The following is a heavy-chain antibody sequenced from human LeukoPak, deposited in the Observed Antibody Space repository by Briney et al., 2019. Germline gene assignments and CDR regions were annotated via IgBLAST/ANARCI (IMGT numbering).Heavy chain of an antibody. CDR3: AKRGVVIRVILVGFHKEAYYFDS. J-gene: IGHJ4*02. V-gene: IGHV3-23*01. CDR1: GITLSNYG. Sequence: GGSLRLSCAVSGITLSNYGMTWVRQAPGKGLEWVAGISDTGGRTNYADSVKGRFTISRDNLKNTLYLQMNSLRAEDTAVYFCAKRGVVIRVILVGFHKEAYYFDSWGQGALVTVSS. CDR2: ISDTGGRT. D-gene: IGHD3-22*01.